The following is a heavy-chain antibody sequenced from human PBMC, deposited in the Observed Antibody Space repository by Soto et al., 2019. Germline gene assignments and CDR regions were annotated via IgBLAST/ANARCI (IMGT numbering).Heavy chain of an antibody. V-gene: IGHV1-3*01. D-gene: IGHD4-17*01. CDR3: ASEDYGGNYWLYNYGKVV. Sequence: ASAKVSCKASGCTFTSYAIHWVRQAPVQRLEWMGWINAGNGNTKYSQKFQGRVTITRDTSASTAYMEQRSLRSEDTAVYYCASEDYGGNYWLYNYGKVVWGQGTTVNVSS. J-gene: IGHJ6*02. CDR2: INAGNGNT. CDR1: GCTFTSYA.